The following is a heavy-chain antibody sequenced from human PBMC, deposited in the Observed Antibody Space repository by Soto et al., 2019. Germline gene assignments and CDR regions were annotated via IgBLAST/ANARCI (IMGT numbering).Heavy chain of an antibody. CDR2: IYWNDDK. CDR3: AHRLAAVAGTGY. D-gene: IGHD6-19*01. CDR1: GFSLSTSGVG. V-gene: IGHV2-5*01. J-gene: IGHJ4*02. Sequence: KESGPTLVKPTQTLTLTCTFSGFSLSTSGVGVGWIRQPPGKALEWLALIYWNDDKRYSPSLKSRLTITKDTSKNQVVLTMTNMDPVDTATYYCAHRLAAVAGTGYWGQGTLVTVSS.